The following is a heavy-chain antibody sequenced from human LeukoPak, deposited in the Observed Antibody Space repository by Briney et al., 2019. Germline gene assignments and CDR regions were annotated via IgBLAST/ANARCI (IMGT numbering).Heavy chain of an antibody. V-gene: IGHV4-34*01. CDR1: GGSFSGYY. CDR3: ARGGIADRLAY. Sequence: PSETLSLTCAVYGGSFSGYYWSWIRQPPGKGLEWIGEINHSGSINYNLSLKSRVTMSVDTTKNQFSLKLSSVIAADTAVYYCARGGIADRLAYWGQGTLVTVSS. D-gene: IGHD6-6*01. J-gene: IGHJ4*02. CDR2: INHSGSI.